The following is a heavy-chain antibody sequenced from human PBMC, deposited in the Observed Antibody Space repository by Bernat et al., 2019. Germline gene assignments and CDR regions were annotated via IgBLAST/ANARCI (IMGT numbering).Heavy chain of an antibody. V-gene: IGHV2-5*02. D-gene: IGHD4-17*01. CDR2: IYWDDDK. Sequence: QITLKESGPTLVKPTQTLTLTCTFSGFSLSTSGVGVGWIRQPPGTALERLALIYWDDDKRYSPFLKRRLTITKDTSKNQVVLTMTNMDPEDTATYYCAHKGRRPGRYGDYFDDWGQGTLVTVSS. CDR3: AHKGRRPGRYGDYFDD. CDR1: GFSLSTSGVG. J-gene: IGHJ4*02.